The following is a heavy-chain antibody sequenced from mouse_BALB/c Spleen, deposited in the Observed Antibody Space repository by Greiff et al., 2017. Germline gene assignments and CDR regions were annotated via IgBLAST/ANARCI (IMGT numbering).Heavy chain of an antibody. D-gene: IGHD2-2*01. V-gene: IGHV3-8*02. J-gene: IGHJ4*01. CDR3: ARGYDGAMDY. Sequence: EVQLVESGPSLVKPSQTLSLTCSVTGDSITSGYWNWIRKFPGNKLEYMGYISYSGSTYYNPSLKSRISITRDTSKNQFFLQLNSVTTEDTATYYCARGYDGAMDYWGQGTSVTVSS. CDR1: GDSITSGY. CDR2: ISYSGST.